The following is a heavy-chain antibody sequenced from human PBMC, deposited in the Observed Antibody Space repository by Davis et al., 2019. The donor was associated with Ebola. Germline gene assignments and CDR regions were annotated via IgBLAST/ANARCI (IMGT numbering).Heavy chain of an antibody. V-gene: IGHV4-4*02. Sequence: MPSETLSLTCTVSGGSISSSNWWRWVRQPPGKGLEWIGEIYHSGSTNYNPSLKSRVTISVDKSKNQFSLKLSSVTAADTAVYYCARDRNYYDSSRLDYWGQGTLVTVSS. CDR2: IYHSGST. CDR1: GGSISSSNW. D-gene: IGHD3-22*01. J-gene: IGHJ4*02. CDR3: ARDRNYYDSSRLDY.